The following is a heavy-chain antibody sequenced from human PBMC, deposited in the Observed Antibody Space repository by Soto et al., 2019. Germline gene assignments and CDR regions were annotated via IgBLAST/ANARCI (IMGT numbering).Heavy chain of an antibody. V-gene: IGHV3-33*01. CDR3: ARDTRIGPYCTNGVCPFDY. Sequence: PGGSLRLSCAASGFTFSSYGMHWVRQAPGKGLEWVAVIWYDGSNKYYADSVKGRFTISRDNSKNTLYLQMNSLRAEDTAVYYCARDTRIGPYCTNGVCPFDYWGQGTLVTVSS. J-gene: IGHJ4*02. D-gene: IGHD2-8*01. CDR2: IWYDGSNK. CDR1: GFTFSSYG.